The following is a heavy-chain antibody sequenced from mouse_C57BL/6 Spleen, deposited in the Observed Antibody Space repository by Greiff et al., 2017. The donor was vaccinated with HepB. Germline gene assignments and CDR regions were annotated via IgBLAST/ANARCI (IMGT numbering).Heavy chain of an antibody. J-gene: IGHJ3*01. D-gene: IGHD1-1*01. CDR2: IYPETGGT. V-gene: IGHV1-15*01. CDR1: GYTFTDYD. Sequence: VKLQQSGAELVRPGASVTLSCKASGYTFTDYDMHWVKQTPVHGLDWIGAIYPETGGTAYNQKFTGKAILTADKSSSTAYMELRSLTSEDSAVCYCASPFYYYGISSWFAYWGQGTLVTVSA. CDR3: ASPFYYYGISSWFAY.